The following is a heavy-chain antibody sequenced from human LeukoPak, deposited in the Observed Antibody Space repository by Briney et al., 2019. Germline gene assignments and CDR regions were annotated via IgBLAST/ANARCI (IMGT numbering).Heavy chain of an antibody. D-gene: IGHD6-19*01. J-gene: IGHJ6*03. CDR2: LSYSGSV. Sequence: SETLSLTCDVSGGSIVGNNFYWGWIRQPPGKGPEWIGSLSYSGSVSYNPSLQSRVAISGDTSKNQFSLNVRFVTAADTAVYYCARHYRLAGYFYYMDVWGRGTTVTVSS. V-gene: IGHV4-39*01. CDR3: ARHYRLAGYFYYMDV. CDR1: GGSIVGNNFY.